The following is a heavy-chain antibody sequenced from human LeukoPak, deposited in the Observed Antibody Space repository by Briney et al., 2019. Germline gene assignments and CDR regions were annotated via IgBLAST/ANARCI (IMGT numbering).Heavy chain of an antibody. Sequence: GGSLRLSCAASGFIFSDYSLNWVRQAPGKGLEWVSSISSSSSYTKSADSVKGRFTISRDNAKNSLYLQMNSLRDEDTAVYYCAKVSTIFEHYYFDYWGQGTLVTVSS. D-gene: IGHD3-9*01. J-gene: IGHJ4*02. V-gene: IGHV3-21*01. CDR1: GFIFSDYS. CDR2: ISSSSSYT. CDR3: AKVSTIFEHYYFDY.